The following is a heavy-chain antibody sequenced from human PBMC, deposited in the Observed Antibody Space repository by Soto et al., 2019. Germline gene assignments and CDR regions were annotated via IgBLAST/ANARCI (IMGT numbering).Heavy chain of an antibody. V-gene: IGHV5-51*01. CDR2: IYPGDSDT. CDR3: ARVVRTAYGDYVYGWFDP. J-gene: IGHJ5*02. D-gene: IGHD4-17*01. CDR1: GYSFTSYW. Sequence: GESLKISCKGSGYSFTSYWIGWVRQMPGKGLEWMGIIYPGDSDTRYSPSFQGQVTISADKSISTAYLQWSSLKASDTAMYYCARVVRTAYGDYVYGWFDPWGQGTLVTVSS.